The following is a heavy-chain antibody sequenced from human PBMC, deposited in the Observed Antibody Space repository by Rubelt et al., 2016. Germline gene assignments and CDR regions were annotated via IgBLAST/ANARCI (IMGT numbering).Heavy chain of an antibody. CDR3: ARHPLSSGCPDY. V-gene: IGHV4-59*08. Sequence: QVQLQESGPGLVKPSETLSLTCTVSGGSISSYYWSWIRQPPGKGLEWIGYIYYSGSTNYNPSLKSRVTITVDTSKNQFSLRMSLVTAADTAVYYCARHPLSSGCPDYWGQGTLVTVSS. CDR2: IYYSGST. CDR1: GGSISSYY. D-gene: IGHD6-19*01. J-gene: IGHJ4*02.